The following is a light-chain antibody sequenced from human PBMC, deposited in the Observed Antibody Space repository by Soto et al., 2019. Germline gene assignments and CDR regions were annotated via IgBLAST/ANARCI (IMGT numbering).Light chain of an antibody. V-gene: IGLV1-44*01. CDR2: IAT. CDR3: ASWDDSLSAYV. J-gene: IGLJ1*01. CDR1: SSNIGSNT. Sequence: QSVLTQPPSASGTPGQRVTISCSGSSSNIGSNTVNWYQHLPGTAPKLLIYIATHRPSGVPDRFSGSKSGTSASLAISGLQSEDEADYYCASWDDSLSAYVFGGGTKRTVL.